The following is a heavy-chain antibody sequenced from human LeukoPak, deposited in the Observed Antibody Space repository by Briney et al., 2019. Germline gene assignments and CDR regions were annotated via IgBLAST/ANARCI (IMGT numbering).Heavy chain of an antibody. J-gene: IGHJ6*02. Sequence: GGSLRLSCAASGFTFSSYGMHWVRQAPGKGLEWVAVISYDGSNKYYADSVKGRFTISRDNAKNSLYLQMNSLRAEDTAVYYCARDKFAFGVVIRNYYYYGMDVWGQGTTVTVSS. CDR3: ARDKFAFGVVIRNYYYYGMDV. CDR1: GFTFSSYG. D-gene: IGHD3-3*01. V-gene: IGHV3-30*03. CDR2: ISYDGSNK.